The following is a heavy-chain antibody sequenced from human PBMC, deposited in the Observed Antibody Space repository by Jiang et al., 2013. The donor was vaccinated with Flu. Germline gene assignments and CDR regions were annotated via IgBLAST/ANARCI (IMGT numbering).Heavy chain of an antibody. Sequence: KPTQTLTLTCTFSGFSLSTSGMCVSWIRQPPGKALEWLARIDWDDDKYYSTSLKTRLTISKDTSKNQVVLTMTNMDPVDTATYYCARIRVGVGAQVYFDYWGQGTLVHRLL. V-gene: IGHV2-70*11. CDR3: ARIRVGVGAQVYFDY. CDR1: GFSLSTSGMC. CDR2: IDWDDDK. D-gene: IGHD1-26*01. J-gene: IGHJ4*02.